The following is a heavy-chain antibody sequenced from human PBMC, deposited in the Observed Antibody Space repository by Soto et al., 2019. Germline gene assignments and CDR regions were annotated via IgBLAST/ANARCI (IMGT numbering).Heavy chain of an antibody. CDR3: ARVKGCSGDSCYPLRWGMVV. CDR2: MNPNNGNT. Sequence: QVQLVQSGAEVKKPGASVKVSCKASGYTFTSYDLNWVRQAPGQGLQWMGWMNPNNGNTGYSQNFQGRVTMTRSTAISTAYMELSSLRSEDTAVYYCARVKGCSGDSCYPLRWGMVVWGQGTTVTVSS. CDR1: GYTFTSYD. D-gene: IGHD2-15*01. J-gene: IGHJ6*02. V-gene: IGHV1-8*01.